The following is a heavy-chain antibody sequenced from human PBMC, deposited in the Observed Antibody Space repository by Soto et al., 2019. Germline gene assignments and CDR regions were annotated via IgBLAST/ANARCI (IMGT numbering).Heavy chain of an antibody. CDR1: GFTFSNYA. Sequence: GSLRLSCAASGFTFSNYAMTWARQAPGKGLEWVANIKQDGSEKYYVDSVKGRFTISRDNAKNSLYLQMNSLRAEDTAVYYCARDLELSYYFDYWGQGTPVTVSS. J-gene: IGHJ4*02. V-gene: IGHV3-7*03. CDR2: IKQDGSEK. CDR3: ARDLELSYYFDY. D-gene: IGHD1-7*01.